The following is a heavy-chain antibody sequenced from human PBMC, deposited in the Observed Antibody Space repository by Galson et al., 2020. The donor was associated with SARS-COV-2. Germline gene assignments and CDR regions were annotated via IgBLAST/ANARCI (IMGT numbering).Heavy chain of an antibody. CDR1: GFTFDDYA. Sequence: GGSLRLSCAASGFTFDDYAMHWVRQAPGKGLEWVSGISWNSGSIGYADSVKGRFTISRDNAKNSLYLQMNSLRAEDTALYYCAKDSMDYGGTLFDYWGQGTLVTVSS. CDR3: AKDSMDYGGTLFDY. J-gene: IGHJ4*02. CDR2: ISWNSGSI. V-gene: IGHV3-9*01. D-gene: IGHD4-17*01.